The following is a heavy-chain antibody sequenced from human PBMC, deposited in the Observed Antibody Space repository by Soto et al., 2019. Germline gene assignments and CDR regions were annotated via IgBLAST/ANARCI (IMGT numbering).Heavy chain of an antibody. CDR2: ISGSGVAK. V-gene: IGHV3-23*01. Sequence: PGWSLRLSCVVAGFTFSSRAINWVRQAPGKGLEWVSTISGSGVAKFYADSVKGRFTISRDNSNNTVSLQMNSLRAEDAAVYYCAKDPSPGATTWNVYWGQGTLVTVSS. CDR1: GFTFSSRA. J-gene: IGHJ1*01. CDR3: AKDPSPGATTWNVY. D-gene: IGHD1-1*01.